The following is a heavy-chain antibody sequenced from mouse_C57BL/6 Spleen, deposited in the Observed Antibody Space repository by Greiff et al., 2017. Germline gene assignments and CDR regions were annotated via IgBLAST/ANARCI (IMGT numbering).Heavy chain of an antibody. CDR3: ARGGVLAWFAY. V-gene: IGHV1-59*01. J-gene: IGHJ3*01. CDR1: GYTFTSYW. CDR2: IDPSDSYT. Sequence: QVQLQQPGAELVRPGTSVKLSCKASGYTFTSYWMHWVKQRPGQGLEWIGVIDPSDSYTNYNQKFKGKATLTVDTSSSTAYMQLSSLTSEDSAVYYCARGGVLAWFAYWGQGTLVTVSA.